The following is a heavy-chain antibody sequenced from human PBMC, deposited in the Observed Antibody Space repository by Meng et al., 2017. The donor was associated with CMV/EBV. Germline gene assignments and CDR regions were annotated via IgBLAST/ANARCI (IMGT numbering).Heavy chain of an antibody. CDR2: ISAYNGNT. Sequence: ASVKVSCKASGYTFTSYGISWVRQAPGQGLEWMGWISAYNGNTNYAQKLRGRVTMTTDTSTSTAYMELRSLRSDDTAVYYCARDNIAAAAAYYYYGMDVWGQGTTVTVSS. V-gene: IGHV1-18*01. CDR3: ARDNIAAAAAYYYYGMDV. D-gene: IGHD6-13*01. J-gene: IGHJ6*02. CDR1: GYTFTSYG.